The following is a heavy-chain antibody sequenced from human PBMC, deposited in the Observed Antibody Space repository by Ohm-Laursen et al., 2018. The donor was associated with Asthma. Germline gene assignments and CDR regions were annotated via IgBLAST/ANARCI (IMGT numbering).Heavy chain of an antibody. CDR2: ISNDGTNQ. Sequence: SLRLSRAASGFIFSDYAFHWVRQAPGKGLEWVAVISNDGTNQYYADSVKGRFTISRDNAKNSLYLQMNSLRAEDTALYYCAKDMGILKQQLVRGFDYWGQGTLVTVSS. J-gene: IGHJ4*02. CDR3: AKDMGILKQQLVRGFDY. CDR1: GFIFSDYA. D-gene: IGHD6-13*01. V-gene: IGHV3-30*18.